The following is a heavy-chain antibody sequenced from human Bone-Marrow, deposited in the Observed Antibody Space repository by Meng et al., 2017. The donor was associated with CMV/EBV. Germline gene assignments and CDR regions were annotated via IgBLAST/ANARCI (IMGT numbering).Heavy chain of an antibody. J-gene: IGHJ6*02. CDR2: INPNSGGT. CDR3: ASPGYCSSTGCHVYYYYGMDV. V-gene: IGHV1-2*02. CDR1: GYTFTGYY. Sequence: ASVKVSCKASGYTFTGYYMHWVRQAPGQGLEWMGWINPNSGGTNYAQKFQGRVTMTRDTSISTAYMELSRLRSDDTAVYYCASPGYCSSTGCHVYYYYGMDVWGQGTTVTVSS. D-gene: IGHD2-2*01.